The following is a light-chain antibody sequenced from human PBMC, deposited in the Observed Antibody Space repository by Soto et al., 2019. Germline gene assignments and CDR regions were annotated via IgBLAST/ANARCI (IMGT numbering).Light chain of an antibody. V-gene: IGKV1-5*01. Sequence: DIQMTQSPSTLSASVGDRVTITCRASQSISSRLAWYQQKPGKAPKLLMYDASSLDSGVPSRFSGSGSGTEFTLTISSLQPDDFATYYCQQYNAYPWTFGQGTKVEIK. CDR2: DAS. CDR3: QQYNAYPWT. CDR1: QSISSR. J-gene: IGKJ1*01.